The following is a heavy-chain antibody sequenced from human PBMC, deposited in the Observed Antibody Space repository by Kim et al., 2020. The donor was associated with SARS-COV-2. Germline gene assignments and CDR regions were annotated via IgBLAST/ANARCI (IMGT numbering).Heavy chain of an antibody. CDR2: IWYDGSNK. D-gene: IGHD3-22*01. CDR3: ARDAGVSYYYVYSPEHDAFDI. Sequence: GGSLRLSCAASGFTFSSYGMHWVRQAPGKGLEWVAVIWYDGSNKYYADSVKGRFTISRDNSKNTLYLQMNSLRAEDTAVYYCARDAGVSYYYVYSPEHDAFDIWGQGTMVTVSS. CDR1: GFTFSSYG. J-gene: IGHJ3*02. V-gene: IGHV3-33*01.